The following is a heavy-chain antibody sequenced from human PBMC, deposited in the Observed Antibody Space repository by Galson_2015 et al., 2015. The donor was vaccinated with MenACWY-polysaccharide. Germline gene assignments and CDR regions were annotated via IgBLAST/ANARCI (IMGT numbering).Heavy chain of an antibody. J-gene: IGHJ4*02. CDR2: IIPILGIA. CDR3: ARDPDYGDYPTTNY. CDR1: GGTFSSYT. V-gene: IGHV1-69*04. D-gene: IGHD4-17*01. Sequence: SVKVSCKASGGTFSSYTISWERQAPGQGLEWMGRIIPILGIANYAQKFQGRVTITADKSTSTAYMELSSLRSEDTAVYYCARDPDYGDYPTTNYWGQGTLVTVSS.